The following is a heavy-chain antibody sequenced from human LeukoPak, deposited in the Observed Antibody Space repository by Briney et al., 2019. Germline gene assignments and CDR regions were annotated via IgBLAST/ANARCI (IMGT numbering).Heavy chain of an antibody. CDR1: GYTFTSYG. CDR3: ARDEEYYYDSSSGDY. D-gene: IGHD3-22*01. Sequence: VSVKVSCTASGYTFTSYGISWVRQAPGQGLEWMGWISAYNCNTNYAQKLQGRVTMTTDTSTSTAYMELRSLRSDDTAVYYCARDEEYYYDSSSGDYWGQGTLVTVSS. J-gene: IGHJ4*02. V-gene: IGHV1-18*01. CDR2: ISAYNCNT.